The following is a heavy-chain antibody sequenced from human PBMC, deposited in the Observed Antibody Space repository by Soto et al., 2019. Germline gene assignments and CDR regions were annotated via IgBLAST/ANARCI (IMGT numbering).Heavy chain of an antibody. V-gene: IGHV4-39*01. D-gene: IGHD3-3*02. CDR3: VRYDRINMKPYSPEGFHI. CDR2: VYYGGAIFYSGNI. J-gene: IGHJ3*02. CDR1: GDSISSSNSH. Sequence: TLSLTCTVSGDSISSSNSHWGWTRQPPGKGLEYIGSVYYGGAIFYSGNIYYNPSLKSRVTISVDTSKNQFSLRLSSVTAADTGVYYCVRYDRINMKPYSPEGFHIWGQGTRVTVSS.